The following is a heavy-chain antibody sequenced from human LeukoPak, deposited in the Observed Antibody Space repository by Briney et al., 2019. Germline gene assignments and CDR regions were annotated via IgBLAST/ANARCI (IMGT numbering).Heavy chain of an antibody. D-gene: IGHD1-26*01. Sequence: GGSLRLSCAASGFTFYNAWMSCVRQAPGKGLEWISTVSTTGSSTYYADSVKGRFTISRDNSKNTMYLQMNSLRAEDTAVYYCTKRKWVLGGAFDIWVQGTMVTVSS. CDR3: TKRKWVLGGAFDI. V-gene: IGHV3-23*01. J-gene: IGHJ3*02. CDR1: GFTFYNAW. CDR2: VSTTGSST.